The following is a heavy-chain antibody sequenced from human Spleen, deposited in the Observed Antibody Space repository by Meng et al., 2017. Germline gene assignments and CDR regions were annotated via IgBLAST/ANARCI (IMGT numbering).Heavy chain of an antibody. Sequence: QVQLVQSGAEVKKPGSSVKVTCKASGGTLSSYAISWVRQAPGQGLEWMGRINPNSGGTNYAQKFQGRVTMTRDTSISTAYMELSRLRSDDTAVYYCARVRYYYGSGASRAFDYWGQGTLVTVSS. CDR1: GGTLSSYA. V-gene: IGHV1-2*06. J-gene: IGHJ4*02. CDR2: INPNSGGT. CDR3: ARVRYYYGSGASRAFDY. D-gene: IGHD3-10*01.